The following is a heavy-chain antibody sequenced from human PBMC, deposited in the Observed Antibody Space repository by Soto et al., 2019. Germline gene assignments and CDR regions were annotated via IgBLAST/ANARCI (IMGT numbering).Heavy chain of an antibody. CDR3: ARVYCSGGGCYSIDY. CDR1: GYTFTTYY. CDR2: INPSGST. Sequence: QVQLVQSGAEVKKPGASVKVSCKASGYTFTTYYMHWVRQAPGQGLEWMGIINPSGSTSYAQKFQGKGTMNRDTSTSTVYMELSSLRSEDTAVYYCARVYCSGGGCYSIDYWGQGTLVTVSS. J-gene: IGHJ4*02. D-gene: IGHD2-15*01. V-gene: IGHV1-46*03.